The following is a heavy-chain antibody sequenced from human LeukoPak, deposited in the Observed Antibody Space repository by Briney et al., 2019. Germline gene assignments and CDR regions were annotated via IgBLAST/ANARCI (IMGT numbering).Heavy chain of an antibody. Sequence: GGSLRLSCAASGFTFSSYAMSWVRQAPGKGLEWVSAISGSGGSTYYADSVKGRFTTSRDNSKNTLYLQMNSLRAEDTAVYYCANVESYDYVWGSYRYAASGDYWGQGTLVTVSS. V-gene: IGHV3-23*01. CDR2: ISGSGGST. CDR3: ANVESYDYVWGSYRYAASGDY. D-gene: IGHD3-16*02. J-gene: IGHJ4*02. CDR1: GFTFSSYA.